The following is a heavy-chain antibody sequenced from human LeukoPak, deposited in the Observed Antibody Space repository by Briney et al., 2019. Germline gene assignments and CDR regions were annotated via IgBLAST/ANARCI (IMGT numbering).Heavy chain of an antibody. J-gene: IGHJ4*02. CDR1: GGSISSSSYY. V-gene: IGHV4-39*07. CDR2: IYYSGST. CDR3: ARAPTMVRGGGGYYFDY. Sequence: SETLSLTCTVSGGSISSSSYYWGWIRQPPGKGLEWIGSIYYSGSTYYNPSLKSRVTISVDTSKNQFSPKLSSVTAADTAVYYCARAPTMVRGGGGYYFDYWGQGTLVTVSS. D-gene: IGHD3-10*01.